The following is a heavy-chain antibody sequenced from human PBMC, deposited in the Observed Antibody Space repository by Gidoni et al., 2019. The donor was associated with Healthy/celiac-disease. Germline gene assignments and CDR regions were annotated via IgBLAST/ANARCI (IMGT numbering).Heavy chain of an antibody. V-gene: IGHV4-39*01. CDR1: VGSISSSSYY. Sequence: QLQLQESGPGLVKPSETLSLTCTVSVGSISSSSYYWGWIRQPPGKGLEWIGSIYSSGSTYYNPSLKSRVTISVDTSKNQFSLKLSSVTAADTAVYYCARPLALAVAGTGNAFDIWGQGTMVTVSS. CDR2: IYSSGST. CDR3: ARPLALAVAGTGNAFDI. D-gene: IGHD6-19*01. J-gene: IGHJ3*02.